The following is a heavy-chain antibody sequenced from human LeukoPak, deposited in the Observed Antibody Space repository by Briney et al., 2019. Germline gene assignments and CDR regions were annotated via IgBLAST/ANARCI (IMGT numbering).Heavy chain of an antibody. D-gene: IGHD3-16*02. V-gene: IGHV4-31*03. CDR3: ARGPSSFGGVIGAPYYYGMDV. CDR1: GGSISSGAYY. J-gene: IGHJ6*02. Sequence: PSQTLSPTCTVAGGSISSGAYYWSWIRHHPGKGLEWIGYTYFRRSTYYNPCLKRRVTRSDDTSKNQLCLKLSSVTAADTAVYYCARGPSSFGGVIGAPYYYGMDVWGQGTTVTVSS. CDR2: TYFRRST.